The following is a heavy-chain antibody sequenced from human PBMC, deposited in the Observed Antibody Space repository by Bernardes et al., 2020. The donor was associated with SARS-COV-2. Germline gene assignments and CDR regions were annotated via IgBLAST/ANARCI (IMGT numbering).Heavy chain of an antibody. CDR1: GFTVSNNY. CDR3: ARLNFIRRRDY. J-gene: IGHJ4*02. CDR2: IYSGGST. V-gene: IGHV3-66*01. D-gene: IGHD3-3*02. Sequence: GGSLRLSCAASGFTVSNNYMSWVRQAPGKGLEWVSVIYSGGSTYYADSVKGRFTISRDNSKNTVDLQMNSLRAEDTAVYYCARLNFIRRRDYWGQGTLVTVSS.